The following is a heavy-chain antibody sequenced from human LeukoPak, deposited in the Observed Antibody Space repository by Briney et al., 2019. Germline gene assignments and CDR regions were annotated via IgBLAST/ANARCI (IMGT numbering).Heavy chain of an antibody. D-gene: IGHD4-11*01. CDR1: GFTFSSYA. CDR3: AKTASGNYLDYYYYMDV. Sequence: GGSLRLSCAASGFTFSSYAMHWVRQAPGKGLEYVSAISSNGGSTYYANSVKGRFTISRDNSKNTLYLQMGSLRAEDTAVYYCAKTASGNYLDYYYYMDVWGKGTTVTVSS. V-gene: IGHV3-64*01. CDR2: ISSNGGST. J-gene: IGHJ6*03.